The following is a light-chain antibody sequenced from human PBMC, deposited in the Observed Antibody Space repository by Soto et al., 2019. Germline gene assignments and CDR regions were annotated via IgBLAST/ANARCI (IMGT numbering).Light chain of an antibody. J-gene: IGKJ1*01. CDR2: KAS. V-gene: IGKV1-5*03. Sequence: DIQMTQSPSTLSASVGDRVTITCRASQSISTWLAWYQQKPGKAPKLLIYKASSLESGVPSRFSGSGSGTEFTITISSLQPDDFATYYCQQYINRWTFGQGTKVEIK. CDR3: QQYINRWT. CDR1: QSISTW.